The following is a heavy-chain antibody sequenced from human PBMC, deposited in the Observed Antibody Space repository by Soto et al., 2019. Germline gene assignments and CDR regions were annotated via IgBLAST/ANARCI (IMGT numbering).Heavy chain of an antibody. CDR2: INSGGST. V-gene: IGHV3-66*01. CDR1: GFDASVNY. CDR3: VRENYYYGMDV. Sequence: EVQLVESGGTLVQPGGSLRLSCAASGFDASVNYMTWVRQAPGKGLEWVSAINSGGSTFYADSVKGRFTISRDNSNNTLYLQMNSLRVEDTAMYYCVRENYYYGMDVWGQGTAVTVSS. J-gene: IGHJ6*02.